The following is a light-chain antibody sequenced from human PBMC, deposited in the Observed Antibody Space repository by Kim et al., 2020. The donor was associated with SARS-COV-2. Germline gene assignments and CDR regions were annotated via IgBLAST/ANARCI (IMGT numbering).Light chain of an antibody. Sequence: SYELTQPPSVSVAPGKTARITCGGNNIGSKSVHWYQQKPGQAPLLIMYHDSDRPSGIPERFSGSNSGDTATLTISRVEAGDEADYYCQVWDSSSDHRVFGGGTQLTVL. CDR2: HDS. CDR3: QVWDSSSDHRV. V-gene: IGLV3-21*01. J-gene: IGLJ3*02. CDR1: NIGSKS.